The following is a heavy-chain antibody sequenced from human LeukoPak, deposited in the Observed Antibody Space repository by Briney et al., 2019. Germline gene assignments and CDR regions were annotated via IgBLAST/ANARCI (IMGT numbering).Heavy chain of an antibody. D-gene: IGHD3-3*02. V-gene: IGHV3-7*01. CDR2: INQDGSVK. J-gene: IGHJ4*02. Sequence: PGGSLRLSCAASTLTFSTYWMTWVRQTPGKGLEFVANINQDGSVKNYVGSVKGRFTISRDNAKNSLYLQMNSLRAEDTAVYYCARDPGFSSFDYWGQGTLVTVSS. CDR1: TLTFSTYW. CDR3: ARDPGFSSFDY.